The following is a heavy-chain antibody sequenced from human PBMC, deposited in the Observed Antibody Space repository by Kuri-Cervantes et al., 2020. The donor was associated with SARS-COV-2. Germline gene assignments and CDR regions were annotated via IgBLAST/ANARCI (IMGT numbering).Heavy chain of an antibody. Sequence: SETLSLTCTVSGGSISSGGYYWSWIRQHPGKGLEWIGYIYYSGSTYYNPSLKSRVTISVDTSKNQFSLKLSSVTAADTAVYYCARGHIVVVPAAMLWFDPWGQGTLVTVSS. J-gene: IGHJ5*02. CDR2: IYYSGST. V-gene: IGHV4-31*03. CDR1: GGSISSGGYY. D-gene: IGHD2-2*01. CDR3: ARGHIVVVPAAMLWFDP.